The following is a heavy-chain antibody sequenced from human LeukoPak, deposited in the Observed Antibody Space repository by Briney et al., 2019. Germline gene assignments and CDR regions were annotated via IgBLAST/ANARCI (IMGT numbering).Heavy chain of an antibody. V-gene: IGHV4-34*01. D-gene: IGHD3-3*01. CDR1: GVPFSHHS. J-gene: IGHJ5*02. CDR2: INHGTTT. Sequence: SETLSLTCAVYGVPFSHHSWSWIRQPAGRGLEWIGEINHGTTTNYNPSLKSRVAISADTSKKQFSLKLSSVTAADTAVYYCAREYYDFWSGVLWFDPWGQGTLVTVSS. CDR3: AREYYDFWSGVLWFDP.